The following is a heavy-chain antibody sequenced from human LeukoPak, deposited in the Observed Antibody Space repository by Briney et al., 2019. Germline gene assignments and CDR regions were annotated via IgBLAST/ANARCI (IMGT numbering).Heavy chain of an antibody. D-gene: IGHD6-13*01. CDR1: GDSVSSNSAA. V-gene: IGHV6-1*01. CDR3: AGHSTSFHDTFDI. J-gene: IGHJ3*02. Sequence: SQTLSLTCAISGDSVSSNSAAWNWIRRSPSRGLEWLGRTYYRSRWHNEYAVSVKSRIIINADTSKNQFSLMLNSVTPDDTAVYYCAGHSTSFHDTFDIWGQGTLVTVSS. CDR2: TYYRSRWHN.